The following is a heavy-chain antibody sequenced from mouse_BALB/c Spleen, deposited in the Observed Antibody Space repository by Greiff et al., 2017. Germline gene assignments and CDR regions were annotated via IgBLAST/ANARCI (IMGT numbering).Heavy chain of an antibody. V-gene: IGHV2-9*02. J-gene: IGHJ4*01. Sequence: VKLMESGPGLVAPSQSLSITCTVSGFSLTSYGVHWVRQPPGKGLEWLGVIWAGGSTNYNSALMSRLSISKDNSKSQVFLKMNSLQTDDTAMYYCARGYGYTGAMDEWGQGTAVTVSA. CDR3: ARGYGYTGAMDE. CDR2: IWAGGST. CDR1: GFSLTSYG. D-gene: IGHD2-2*01.